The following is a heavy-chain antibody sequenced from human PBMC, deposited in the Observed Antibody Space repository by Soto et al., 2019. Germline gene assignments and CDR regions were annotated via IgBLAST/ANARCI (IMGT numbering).Heavy chain of an antibody. CDR2: IIPIFGTA. Sequence: GASVKVSCKASGGTFSSYAISWVRQAPGQGLEWMGGIIPIFGTANYAQKFQGRVTITADKSTSTAYMELSSLRSEDTAVYYCARDQDCSGGSCYSLPYYFDYWGQGTLVTVS. CDR3: ARDQDCSGGSCYSLPYYFDY. J-gene: IGHJ4*02. D-gene: IGHD2-15*01. V-gene: IGHV1-69*06. CDR1: GGTFSSYA.